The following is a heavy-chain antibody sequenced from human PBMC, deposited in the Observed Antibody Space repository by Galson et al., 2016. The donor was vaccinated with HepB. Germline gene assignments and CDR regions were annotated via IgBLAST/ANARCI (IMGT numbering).Heavy chain of an antibody. V-gene: IGHV1-3*01. CDR3: ARIPMATMTFAGVIPYFGY. Sequence: SVKVSCKASGYTFTNYALHWVRQAPGQGLEWMGWISAVKGNTKYSQRFQGRVTITRDTSASTAYMELSSLTSEDTAVYYCARIPMATMTFAGVIPYFGYWGQGTLVTVSS. D-gene: IGHD3-16*01. CDR2: ISAVKGNT. J-gene: IGHJ4*02. CDR1: GYTFTNYA.